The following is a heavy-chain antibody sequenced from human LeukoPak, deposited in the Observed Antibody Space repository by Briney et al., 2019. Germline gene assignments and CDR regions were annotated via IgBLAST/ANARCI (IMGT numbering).Heavy chain of an antibody. CDR3: AKDKGWGYSSYDYYGMDV. J-gene: IGHJ6*02. V-gene: IGHV3-23*01. CDR2: ISGSGGST. Sequence: GGSLRLSCAASGFTFSSYAMSWVRQAPRKGLEWVSGISGSGGSTYYADSVKGRFTISRDISKNTLYVQMNSLRAEDAAVYYCAKDKGWGYSSYDYYGMDVWGQGTTVTVSS. D-gene: IGHD1-26*01. CDR1: GFTFSSYA.